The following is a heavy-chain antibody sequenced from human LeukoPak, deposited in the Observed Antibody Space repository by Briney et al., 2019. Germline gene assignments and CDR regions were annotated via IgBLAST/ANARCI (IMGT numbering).Heavy chain of an antibody. J-gene: IGHJ4*02. D-gene: IGHD7-27*01. CDR3: ARDFDWGAYYLDY. CDR1: GFSFSSYT. CDR2: ITSGSSSI. V-gene: IGHV3-48*01. Sequence: GGSLRLSCVGSGFSFSSYTMDWVRQAPGKGLEWIAHITSGSSSIYYADSVKGRFIVSRDNAKNSLYLQMNSLRAEDTAVYYCARDFDWGAYYLDYWGQGTLVTVSS.